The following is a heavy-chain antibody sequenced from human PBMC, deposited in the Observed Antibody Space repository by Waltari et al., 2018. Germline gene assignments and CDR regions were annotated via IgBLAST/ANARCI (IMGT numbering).Heavy chain of an antibody. CDR1: GLTFSDKS. D-gene: IGHD1-26*01. Sequence: EVQLVESGGDLVQPGGSLRLSCAASGLTFSDKSRQWVRQAPGKGPECIAYISSSGDTTFYADSVRGRFTISRDNAKSSVYLQMSSLRAEDTAVYYCRLLLVGATEEGYFDSWGQGTLVTVSS. J-gene: IGHJ4*02. CDR2: ISSSGDTT. CDR3: RLLLVGATEEGYFDS. V-gene: IGHV3-48*04.